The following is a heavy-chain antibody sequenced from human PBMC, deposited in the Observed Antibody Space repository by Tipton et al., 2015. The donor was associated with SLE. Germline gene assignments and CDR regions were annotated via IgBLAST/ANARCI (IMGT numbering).Heavy chain of an antibody. D-gene: IGHD6-19*01. Sequence: TLSLTCSVSGGSISSSSYYWGWIRQPPGRGLEWIGSIYYSGNTYYSPSLKSRVTISVDTPKDQFSLKLTSVTAADTAVYYCVRIGRIAVAAPEGFDIWGQGTKVTVSS. CDR3: VRIGRIAVAAPEGFDI. J-gene: IGHJ3*02. V-gene: IGHV4-39*07. CDR1: GGSISSSSYY. CDR2: IYYSGNT.